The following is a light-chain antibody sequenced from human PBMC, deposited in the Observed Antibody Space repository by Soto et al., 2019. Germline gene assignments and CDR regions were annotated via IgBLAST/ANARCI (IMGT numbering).Light chain of an antibody. J-gene: IGLJ2*01. CDR1: SSDVGGYDF. CDR2: DVT. Sequence: QSALTQPASVSGSPGQSSTISCTGTSSDVGGYDFVSWYQQRPGEAPKLVIYDVTNRPSGVSNRFSGSKSGNTASLTISGLQAEDEADYYCTSYTRGDIGIFGGGTKLTVL. V-gene: IGLV2-14*01. CDR3: TSYTRGDIGI.